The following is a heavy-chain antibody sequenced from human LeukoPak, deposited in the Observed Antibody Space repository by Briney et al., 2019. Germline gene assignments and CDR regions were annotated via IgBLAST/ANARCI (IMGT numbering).Heavy chain of an antibody. D-gene: IGHD2-2*01. Sequence: SQTLSFTCAISGDSLSSNSVTWNWIRQSPSRGLEWLGRTYYRSTWYNDYAVSVRGRITVNPDTSKNQFSLHLNSVTPEDTAVYYCARRLTQYDCFDPWGQGILVTVSS. CDR1: GDSLSSNSVT. J-gene: IGHJ5*02. V-gene: IGHV6-1*01. CDR2: TYYRSTWYN. CDR3: ARRLTQYDCFDP.